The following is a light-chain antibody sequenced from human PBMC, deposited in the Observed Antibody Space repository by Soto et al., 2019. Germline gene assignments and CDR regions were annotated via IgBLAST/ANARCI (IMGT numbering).Light chain of an antibody. Sequence: DIQMTQSPSSLSASVGDRVTITCRASQNITFYLNWYQQKPGKAPKLMIYAASSFQSGVPSRFSGSGSGTDCTLTISSLQPEDFATYYCQQSYSALITFGQGTRLEI. J-gene: IGKJ5*01. CDR3: QQSYSALIT. CDR1: QNITFY. V-gene: IGKV1-39*01. CDR2: AAS.